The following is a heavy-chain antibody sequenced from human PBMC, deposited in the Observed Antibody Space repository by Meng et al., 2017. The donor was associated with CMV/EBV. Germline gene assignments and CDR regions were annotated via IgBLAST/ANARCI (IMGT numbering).Heavy chain of an antibody. CDR1: GFTFSNAW. CDR2: IKRKTDGGTT. J-gene: IGHJ4*02. CDR3: TTPIYSYGPPFGY. V-gene: IGHV3-15*01. D-gene: IGHD5-18*01. Sequence: SGFTFSNAWMSWVRQAPGKGLEWVGRIKRKTDGGTTDYAAPVKGRFTISRDDSKNTLYLQMNSLKTEDTAVYYCTTPIYSYGPPFGYWGQGTLVTVSS.